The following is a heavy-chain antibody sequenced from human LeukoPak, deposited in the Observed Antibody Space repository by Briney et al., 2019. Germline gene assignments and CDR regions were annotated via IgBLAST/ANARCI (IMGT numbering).Heavy chain of an antibody. CDR3: ARGRSEQLETAHWFDP. J-gene: IGHJ5*02. Sequence: GGSVKVSCKASGYTFTSYYMHWVRQAPGQGHESMGIINPSGGSTSYAQKFQGRVTMTRDTSTSTVYMELSSLRSEDTAVYYCARGRSEQLETAHWFDPWGQGTLVTVSS. CDR1: GYTFTSYY. V-gene: IGHV1-46*01. CDR2: INPSGGST. D-gene: IGHD6-13*01.